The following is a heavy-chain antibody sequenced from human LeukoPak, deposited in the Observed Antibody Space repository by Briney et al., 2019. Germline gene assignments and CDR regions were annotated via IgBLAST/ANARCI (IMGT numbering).Heavy chain of an antibody. Sequence: GGTLRLSCAASGFTFSSYGMNWVRQAPGKGLEWVSGISGSGGNTYYADSVKGRFTISRDNSQNTLYLQMNSLQPDDTAVYYCAKERVRGVSYFDFWGQGTLVTVSS. V-gene: IGHV3-23*01. CDR2: ISGSGGNT. J-gene: IGHJ4*02. CDR3: AKERVRGVSYFDF. CDR1: GFTFSSYG. D-gene: IGHD3-10*01.